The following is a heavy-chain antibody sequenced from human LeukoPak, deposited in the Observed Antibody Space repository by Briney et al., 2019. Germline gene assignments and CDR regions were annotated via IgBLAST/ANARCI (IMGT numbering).Heavy chain of an antibody. Sequence: GASVKVSCKASGYTFTSYDINWVRQANGQGLEWMGWMNPNSGNTGYAQKFQGRVTITRNTSISTAYMELSSLRSEDTAVYYCARGRRFGELFGYYYYMDVWGKGTTVTVSS. V-gene: IGHV1-8*03. CDR2: MNPNSGNT. J-gene: IGHJ6*03. CDR1: GYTFTSYD. D-gene: IGHD3-10*01. CDR3: ARGRRFGELFGYYYYMDV.